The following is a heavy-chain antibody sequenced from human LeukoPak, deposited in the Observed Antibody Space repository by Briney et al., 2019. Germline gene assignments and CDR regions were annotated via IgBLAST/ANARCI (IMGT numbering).Heavy chain of an antibody. J-gene: IGHJ4*02. D-gene: IGHD2-2*01. CDR3: ASGQHQLPTTFDY. Sequence: KTSETLSLTCAVYGGSFSGYYWSWIRQPPGKGLEWIGEINHSGSTNYNPSLKSRVTISVDTSKSQFSLKLSSVTAADTAVYYCASGQHQLPTTFDYWGQGTLVTVSS. V-gene: IGHV4-34*01. CDR1: GGSFSGYY. CDR2: INHSGST.